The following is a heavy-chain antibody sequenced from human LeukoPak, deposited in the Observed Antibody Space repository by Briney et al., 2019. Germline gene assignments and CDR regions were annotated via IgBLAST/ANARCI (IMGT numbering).Heavy chain of an antibody. V-gene: IGHV4-30-4*01. CDR3: ARESSPKSLVY. Sequence: PSETLSLTCTVSGGSISSGDYYWSWIRQPPGEGLEWIGYIYYSGSTYYNPSLKSRVTISVDTSKNQFSLKLSSVTAADTAVYYCARESSPKSLVYWGQGTLVTVSS. CDR2: IYYSGST. J-gene: IGHJ4*02. CDR1: GGSISSGDYY.